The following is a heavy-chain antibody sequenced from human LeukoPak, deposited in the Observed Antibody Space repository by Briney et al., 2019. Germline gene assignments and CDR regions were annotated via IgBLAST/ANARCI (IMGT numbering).Heavy chain of an antibody. V-gene: IGHV3-23*01. CDR3: AKGIHIVVMTAILFY. D-gene: IGHD2-21*02. CDR2: ISGSGGST. CDR1: GINLNKQS. J-gene: IGHJ4*02. Sequence: GSLKTFCAASGINLNKQSMRRVPPASREGPEWGSTISGSGGSTYYADSVKGRFTISRDNSKNTLYLQMNSLRAEDTAVYYCAKGIHIVVMTAILFYWGQGTLVTVSS.